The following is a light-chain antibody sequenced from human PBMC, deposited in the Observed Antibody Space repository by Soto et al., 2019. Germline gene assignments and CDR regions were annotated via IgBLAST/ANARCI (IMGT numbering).Light chain of an antibody. CDR2: GAS. V-gene: IGKV3-15*01. Sequence: EIVMTQSPATRSVSPGERATLSCRASQRVSSTLAWYQQKPGQAPRLLIYGASTRATGIPARFSGSGSGTEFTLTISSLQSEDFAVYYCQQYNNWLYTFGQGTKLEIK. CDR3: QQYNNWLYT. CDR1: QRVSST. J-gene: IGKJ2*01.